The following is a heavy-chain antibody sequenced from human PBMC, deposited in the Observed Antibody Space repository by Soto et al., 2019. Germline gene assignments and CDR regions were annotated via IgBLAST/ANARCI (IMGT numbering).Heavy chain of an antibody. V-gene: IGHV3-48*02. CDR2: ISSSSSTI. D-gene: IGHD2-15*01. Sequence: GGSLRLSCAASGFTFSSYSMNWVRQAPGKGLEWVSCISSSSSTIYYADSVKGRFTISRDNAKNSLYLQMNSLRDEDTAVYYCARAYCSGGSCFYGMDVWGQGTTVTVSS. J-gene: IGHJ6*02. CDR1: GFTFSSYS. CDR3: ARAYCSGGSCFYGMDV.